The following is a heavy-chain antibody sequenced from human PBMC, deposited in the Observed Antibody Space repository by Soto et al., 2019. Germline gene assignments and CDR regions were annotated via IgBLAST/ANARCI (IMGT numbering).Heavy chain of an antibody. CDR3: AMVDVYVTPSPQDV. Sequence: QVQLVQSGAEVKNPGASVKVSCKAYGYTFTRYGIGWARQAPGQGLEWMGWINTYNGNTNYAQNVQGRVTLTTDTSKSTAYMELRSLRSNDTAIYYCAMVDVYVTPSPQDVWGQGTTVIVSS. D-gene: IGHD3-16*01. V-gene: IGHV1-18*01. CDR1: GYTFTRYG. J-gene: IGHJ6*02. CDR2: INTYNGNT.